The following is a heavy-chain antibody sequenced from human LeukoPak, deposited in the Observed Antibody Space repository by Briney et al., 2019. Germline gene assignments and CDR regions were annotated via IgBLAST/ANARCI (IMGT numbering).Heavy chain of an antibody. CDR2: IYTSGST. V-gene: IGHV4-4*07. CDR1: GGSISSYY. D-gene: IGHD6-19*01. Sequence: NPSETLSLTCTVSGGSISSYYWSWIRQPAGKGLEWIGRIYTSGSTNYNPSLKSRVTISVDTSKTQFSLKLNSVTAADTAVYYCASGEGWLVRYWGQGTLVTVSS. J-gene: IGHJ4*02. CDR3: ASGEGWLVRY.